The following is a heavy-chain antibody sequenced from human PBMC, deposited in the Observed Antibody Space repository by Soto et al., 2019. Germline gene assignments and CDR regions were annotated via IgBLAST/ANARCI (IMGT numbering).Heavy chain of an antibody. CDR3: AKDLSANWGKYSSYDSNDV. CDR1: GVTFSSYA. D-gene: IGHD7-27*01. Sequence: TGGSLRLSCAASGVTFSSYAMSWVRQAPGKGLEWVSAISGSGGSTYYADSVKGRFTISRDNSKNTLYLQMNSLRAEDTAVYYCAKDLSANWGKYSSYDSNDVWRQGTTVIVA. V-gene: IGHV3-23*01. CDR2: ISGSGGST. J-gene: IGHJ6*02.